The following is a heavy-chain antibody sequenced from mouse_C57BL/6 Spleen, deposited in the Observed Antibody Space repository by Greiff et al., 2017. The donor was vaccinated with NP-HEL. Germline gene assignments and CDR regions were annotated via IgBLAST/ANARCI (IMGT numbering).Heavy chain of an antibody. Sequence: QVQLQQPGTELVKPGASVKLSCKASGYTFTSYWMHWVKQRPGQGLEWIGNINPSNGGTNYNEKFKSKATLTVDKSSSTASMQLSSLTSEDSAVYYCARGAYYSNYDWYFDVWGTGTTVTVSS. CDR3: ARGAYYSNYDWYFDV. D-gene: IGHD2-5*01. V-gene: IGHV1-53*01. J-gene: IGHJ1*03. CDR2: INPSNGGT. CDR1: GYTFTSYW.